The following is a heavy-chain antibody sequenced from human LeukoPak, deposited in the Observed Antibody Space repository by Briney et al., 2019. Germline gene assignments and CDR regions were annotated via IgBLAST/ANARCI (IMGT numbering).Heavy chain of an antibody. CDR2: ISHDERNI. V-gene: IGHV3-30*18. D-gene: IGHD2-2*01. Sequence: PGRSLRPSCAAPAFTFRNYAMHWVRQAPGKGLEWVAVISHDERNIYYADSVKGRFTISRDNSKNTLYLQMNSLRAEDTAVYYCAKDRTGLLVVPAALDYWGQGTLVTVSS. J-gene: IGHJ4*02. CDR1: AFTFRNYA. CDR3: AKDRTGLLVVPAALDY.